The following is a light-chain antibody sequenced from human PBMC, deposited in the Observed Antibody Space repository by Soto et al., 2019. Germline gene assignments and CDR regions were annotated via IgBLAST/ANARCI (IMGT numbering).Light chain of an antibody. V-gene: IGKV1-5*03. J-gene: IGKJ3*01. CDR2: KAS. Sequence: DIQMTQSPSTLSGSVGDRVTITCRASQTISSWLAWYQQKPGKAPKLLIYKASTLKSGVPSRFSGSGSGTEFTLTISSLQPEDFATYYCQQSYNGPFTFGPGTKVDI. CDR3: QQSYNGPFT. CDR1: QTISSW.